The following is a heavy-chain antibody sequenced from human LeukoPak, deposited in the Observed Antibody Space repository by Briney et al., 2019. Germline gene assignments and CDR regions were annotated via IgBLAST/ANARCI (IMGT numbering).Heavy chain of an antibody. CDR3: ARTLPDYYGSGRYTRFDP. CDR1: GYSFTSYW. V-gene: IGHV5-51*01. CDR2: IYPGDSDT. Sequence: GEALKISCKGSGYSFTSYWIGWVRQMPGKGLEWMGIIYPGDSDTRYSPSFQGQVTISADKSISTAYLQWSSLKASDTAMYYCARTLPDYYGSGRYTRFDPWGQGTLVTVSS. D-gene: IGHD3-10*01. J-gene: IGHJ5*02.